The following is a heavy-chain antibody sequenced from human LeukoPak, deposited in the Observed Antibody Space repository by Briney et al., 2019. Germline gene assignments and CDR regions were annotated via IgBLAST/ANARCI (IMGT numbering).Heavy chain of an antibody. CDR2: INYGGDT. CDR3: ARSGRSWYYDY. J-gene: IGHJ4*02. D-gene: IGHD6-13*01. V-gene: IGHV4-59*01. CDR1: GGSISSSY. Sequence: PSETLSLTCSVSGGSISSSYLSWIRQPPGKGLEWIGYINYGGDTNYNPSLKSRVTISVDTSKDHFSLKLTSVTAADTAVYYCARSGRSWYYDYWGQGTLVTVSS.